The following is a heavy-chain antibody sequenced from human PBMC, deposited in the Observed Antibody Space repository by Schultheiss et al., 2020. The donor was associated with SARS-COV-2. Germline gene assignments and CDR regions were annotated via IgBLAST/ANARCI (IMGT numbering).Heavy chain of an antibody. CDR3: ARDRSGSYDY. V-gene: IGHV3-74*01. J-gene: IGHJ4*02. D-gene: IGHD1-26*01. CDR2: INSDGSST. CDR1: GFTLRNYV. Sequence: GGSLRLSCAASGFTLRNYVMTWVRQAPGKGLVWVSRINSDGSSTSYADSVKGRFTISRDNAKNTLYLQMNSLRAEDTAVYYCARDRSGSYDYWGQGTLVTVAS.